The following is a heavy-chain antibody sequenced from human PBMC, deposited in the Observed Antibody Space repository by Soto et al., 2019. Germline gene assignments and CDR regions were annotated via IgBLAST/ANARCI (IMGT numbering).Heavy chain of an antibody. CDR2: IWYDGNKK. V-gene: IGHV3-33*03. J-gene: IGHJ4*02. D-gene: IGHD3-22*01. CDR3: VVDTSGLLDY. Sequence: SGGSLRLSCAASGFTFSSNGMHWVRQAPGKGLEWVAVIWYDGNKKYYGDSVRGRFTISRDNSKNTLYLEMNSLRAEDTAVYYCVVDTSGLLDYWVQGTQVTVSS. CDR1: GFTFSSNG.